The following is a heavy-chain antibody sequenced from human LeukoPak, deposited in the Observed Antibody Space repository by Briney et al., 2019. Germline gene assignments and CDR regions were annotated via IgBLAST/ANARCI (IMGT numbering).Heavy chain of an antibody. CDR3: ARDSVIYGY. Sequence: PGGSLRLSCAASGFIFNNYWMTWARQAPGKGLEWVANIKQDGSEKHYVDSVKGRFTVSRDNAKNSLYLQMSSLRAEDTAVYYCARDSVIYGYWGQGTLVTVSS. V-gene: IGHV3-7*01. CDR1: GFIFNNYW. J-gene: IGHJ4*02. CDR2: IKQDGSEK. D-gene: IGHD3/OR15-3a*01.